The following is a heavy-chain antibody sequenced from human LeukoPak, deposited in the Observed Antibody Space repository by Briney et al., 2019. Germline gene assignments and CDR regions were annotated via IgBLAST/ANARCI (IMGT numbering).Heavy chain of an antibody. CDR2: ISYIGNNK. CDR1: GLTFNNYA. V-gene: IGHV3-30-3*01. CDR3: ARDLSIAAADYYFDY. Sequence: GRSLRLSCAASGLTFNNYAIHWVRQAPGKGLEWVAVISYIGNNKYYADSVKGRFTISRDNSKNTLYLQMNSLRAEDTAVYYCARDLSIAAADYYFDYWGQGTLVTVSS. J-gene: IGHJ4*02. D-gene: IGHD6-13*01.